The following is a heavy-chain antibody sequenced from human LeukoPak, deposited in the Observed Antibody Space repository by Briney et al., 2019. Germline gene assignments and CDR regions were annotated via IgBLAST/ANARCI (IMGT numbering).Heavy chain of an antibody. J-gene: IGHJ3*02. D-gene: IGHD6-13*01. CDR1: GGSISSGDYY. CDR2: IYYSGST. Sequence: SETLSLTCTVSGGSISSGDYYWSWIRQAPGKGLEWIGYIYYSGSTYYNPSLKSRVTISVDTSKNQFSLKLSSVTAADTAVYYCARFELADAFDIWGQGTMVTVSS. CDR3: ARFELADAFDI. V-gene: IGHV4-30-4*08.